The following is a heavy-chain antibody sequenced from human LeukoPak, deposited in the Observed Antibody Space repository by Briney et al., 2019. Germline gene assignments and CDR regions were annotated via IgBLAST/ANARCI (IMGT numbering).Heavy chain of an antibody. CDR3: ARDENWGPDY. Sequence: ASVKVSCKASVYTFTGHYMHWVRQAPGQGLKWMGWIHAGTGDTNYAQKFQGRFTMTRDTSINKLYMELNRLTSDDTAVYFCARDENWGPDYWGQGTLVTVSS. J-gene: IGHJ4*02. V-gene: IGHV1-2*02. D-gene: IGHD7-27*01. CDR2: IHAGTGDT. CDR1: VYTFTGHY.